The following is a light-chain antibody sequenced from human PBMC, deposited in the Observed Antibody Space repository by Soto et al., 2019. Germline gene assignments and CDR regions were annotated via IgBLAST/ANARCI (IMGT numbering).Light chain of an antibody. CDR3: QQLNSYPRT. Sequence: IQITQNPSTLSASVGDRVTITCRASQGISSYLAWYQQKPGKAPKLLIYAASTLQSGVPSRFSGSGSGTEFTLTISSPQAEEFARYCSQQLNSYPRTCGGG. CDR2: AAS. V-gene: IGKV1-9*01. CDR1: QGISSY. J-gene: IGKJ4*01.